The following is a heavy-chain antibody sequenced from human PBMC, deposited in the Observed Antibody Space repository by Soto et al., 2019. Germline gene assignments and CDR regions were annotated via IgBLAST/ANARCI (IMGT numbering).Heavy chain of an antibody. CDR1: GGSISSGDYY. Sequence: SETLSLTCTVSGGSISSGDYYWSWIRQPPGKGLEWIGYIYYSGSTYYNPSLKSRVTISVDTSKNQFSLKLSSVTAADTAVYYCASTDYVDPLNFDYWGQGTLVTVSS. V-gene: IGHV4-30-4*01. CDR2: IYYSGST. CDR3: ASTDYVDPLNFDY. D-gene: IGHD4-17*01. J-gene: IGHJ4*02.